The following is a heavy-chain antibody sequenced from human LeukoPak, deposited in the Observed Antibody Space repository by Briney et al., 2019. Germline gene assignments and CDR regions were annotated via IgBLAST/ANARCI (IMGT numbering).Heavy chain of an antibody. J-gene: IGHJ5*02. CDR2: IYYSGST. Sequence: SETLSLTCTVSGGSISSYYWSWIRQPPGKELEWIGYIYYSGSTNYNPSLKSRVTISVDTSKNQFSLKLSSVTAADTAVYYCARGTYYYDSSGYYTGFDPWGQGTLVTVSS. CDR3: ARGTYYYDSSGYYTGFDP. CDR1: GGSISSYY. D-gene: IGHD3-22*01. V-gene: IGHV4-59*01.